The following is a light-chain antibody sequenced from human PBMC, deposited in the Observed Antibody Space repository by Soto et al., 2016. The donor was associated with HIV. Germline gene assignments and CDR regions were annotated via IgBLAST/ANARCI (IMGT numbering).Light chain of an antibody. CDR1: QSISSW. V-gene: IGKV1-5*03. J-gene: IGKJ1*01. CDR3: QQYNSYPPWT. CDR2: KAS. Sequence: DIQMTQSPSTLSASVGDRVTITCRASQSISSWLAWYQQKPGKAPKLLIYKASSLESGVPSRFSGSGSGTEFTLTISSLQPDDLATYYCQQYNSYPPWTFGQGTEVEIK.